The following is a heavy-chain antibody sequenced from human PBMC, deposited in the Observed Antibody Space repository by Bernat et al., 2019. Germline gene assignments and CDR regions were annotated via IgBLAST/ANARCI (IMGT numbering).Heavy chain of an antibody. V-gene: IGHV3-30-3*01. J-gene: IGHJ4*02. D-gene: IGHD3-16*01. CDR3: ARDRRTYYDYVWGGYLDV. CDR1: GFTFSSYA. Sequence: QVQLVESGGGVVQPGRSLRLSCAASGFTFSSYAMHWVRQAPGKGLEWVAVISYDGSNKYYADSVKGRFTISRDNSKNTLYLQMNSLRAEDTAVYYCARDRRTYYDYVWGGYLDVWGQGTLVTVSS. CDR2: ISYDGSNK.